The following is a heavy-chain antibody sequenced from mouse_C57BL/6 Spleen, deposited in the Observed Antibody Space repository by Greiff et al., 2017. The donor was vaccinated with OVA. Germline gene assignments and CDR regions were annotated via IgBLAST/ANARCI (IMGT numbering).Heavy chain of an antibody. CDR3: ARRGQLRGYAMDY. CDR1: GYTFTDYN. V-gene: IGHV1-18*01. CDR2: INPNNGGT. Sequence: DVKLQESGPELVKPGASVKIPCKASGYTFTDYNMDWVKQSHGKSLEWIGDINPNNGGTIYNQKFKGKATLTVDKSSSTAYMELRSLTSEDTAVYYCARRGQLRGYAMDYWGQGTSVTVSS. J-gene: IGHJ4*01. D-gene: IGHD3-2*02.